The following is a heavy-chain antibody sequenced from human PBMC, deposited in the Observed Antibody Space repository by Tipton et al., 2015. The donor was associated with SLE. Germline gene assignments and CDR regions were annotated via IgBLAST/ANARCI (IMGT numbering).Heavy chain of an antibody. D-gene: IGHD1/OR15-1a*01. CDR2: YYYSGSA. CDR1: GGSISSSSYY. CDR3: ARDTGLEQWPEVWFDS. V-gene: IGHV4-39*02. J-gene: IGHJ5*01. Sequence: TLSLTCIVSGGSISSSSYYWGWIRQPPGKGLEWIGSYYYSGSAAYNPSLKSRLTISVDTSKDRFSLRLTSVTAADTAVYYCARDTGLEQWPEVWFDSWGQGTLVTVSS.